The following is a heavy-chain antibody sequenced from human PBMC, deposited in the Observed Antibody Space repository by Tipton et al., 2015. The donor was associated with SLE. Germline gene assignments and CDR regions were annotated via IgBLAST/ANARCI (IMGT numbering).Heavy chain of an antibody. CDR1: GFTFGDYA. CDR3: TREPAVADDYFDY. J-gene: IGHJ4*02. CDR2: IRSKAYGGTT. V-gene: IGHV3-49*04. D-gene: IGHD6-19*01. Sequence: SLRLSCPASGFTFGDYAMSWVRQAPGKGLEWVGFIRSKAYGGTTEYAASVKGRFTIPRDDSKSIAYLQMNSLKTEDTAVYYCTREPAVADDYFDYWGQGTLVTVSS.